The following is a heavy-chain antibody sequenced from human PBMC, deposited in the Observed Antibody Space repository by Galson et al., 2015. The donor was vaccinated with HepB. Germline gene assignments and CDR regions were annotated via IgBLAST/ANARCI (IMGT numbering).Heavy chain of an antibody. CDR3: ARDYRPDFGSGSYYPNWFDP. CDR2: ISSSSSSI. D-gene: IGHD3-10*01. V-gene: IGHV3-21*01. Sequence: SLRLSCAASGFSFSDFNMNWVRQAPGKRLEWVSSISSSSSSIYYADSVKGRFTISRDNAENSLYLQMNSLRAEDTAVYYCARDYRPDFGSGSYYPNWFDPWGQGTLVTVSS. CDR1: GFSFSDFN. J-gene: IGHJ5*02.